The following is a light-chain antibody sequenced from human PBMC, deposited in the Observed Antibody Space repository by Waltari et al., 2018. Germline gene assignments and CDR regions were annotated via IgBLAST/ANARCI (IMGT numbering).Light chain of an antibody. CDR3: MQATHWPYT. J-gene: IGKJ2*01. CDR1: QSLAHSDGNTY. Sequence: DVVMTQSPLSLPVTLGQPASISCSSSQSLAHSDGNTYLNWFHQRPGQSPRRLIYRISHRDSGVPERLSGSGSGTDFTLRISRVEAEDVGGVYYCMQATHWPYTFGQGTKLDIK. V-gene: IGKV2-30*02. CDR2: RIS.